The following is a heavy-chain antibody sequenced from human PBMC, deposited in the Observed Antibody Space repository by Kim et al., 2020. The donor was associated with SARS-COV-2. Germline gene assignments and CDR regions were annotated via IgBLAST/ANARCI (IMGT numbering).Heavy chain of an antibody. CDR1: GYTFTDYY. CDR2: INPGSGGT. D-gene: IGHD6-13*01. CDR3: ARQAVTGYSSTWYSDY. V-gene: IGHV1-2*02. J-gene: IGHJ4*02. Sequence: ASVKVSCQASGYTFTDYYIHWVRQAPGQGLEWMGWINPGSGGTDYAQKFQGRVTMTRDTSINTVYMDLSRLTSDDTAVYYCARQAVTGYSSTWYSDYWGQGTLVTVSS.